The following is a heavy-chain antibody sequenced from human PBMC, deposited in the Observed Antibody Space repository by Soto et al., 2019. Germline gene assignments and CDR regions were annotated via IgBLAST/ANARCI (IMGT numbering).Heavy chain of an antibody. J-gene: IGHJ4*02. D-gene: IGHD6-6*01. V-gene: IGHV4-31*03. Sequence: PSETLSLTCTVSGGSISSGGYYWSWIRQHPGKGLEWIGYIYYSGSTYYNPSLKSRVTISVDTSKNQFSLKLSSVTAADTAVYYCARLPYSRSSQHDYWGQGTLVTLSS. CDR3: ARLPYSRSSQHDY. CDR2: IYYSGST. CDR1: GGSISSGGYY.